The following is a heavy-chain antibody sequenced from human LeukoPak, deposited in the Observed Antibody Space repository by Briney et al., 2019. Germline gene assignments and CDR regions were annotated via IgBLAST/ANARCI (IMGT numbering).Heavy chain of an antibody. CDR2: IIPILGIA. J-gene: IGHJ4*02. D-gene: IGHD5-18*01. V-gene: IGHV1-69*02. CDR1: GGTLSSYT. Sequence: SVKVSCKASGGTLSSYTISWVRQAPGQGLEWMGGIIPILGIANYAQKFQGRVTITADKSTSTAYMELSSLRSEDTAVYYCARGEPVGYGPFDYWGQGTLVTVSS. CDR3: ARGEPVGYGPFDY.